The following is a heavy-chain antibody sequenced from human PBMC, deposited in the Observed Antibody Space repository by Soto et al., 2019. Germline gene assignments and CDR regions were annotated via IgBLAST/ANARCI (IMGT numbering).Heavy chain of an antibody. D-gene: IGHD2-21*02. CDR2: INAGNGNT. CDR3: ARERVYCGGDCLYIDY. Sequence: QVQLVQSGAEVKKPGASVKVSCKASGYTFTSYAMHWVRQAPGQRLEWMGWINAGNGNTKYSQKFQGRVTITRDTSASTAYMELSSLRSENTAVYYCARERVYCGGDCLYIDYSGQGTLVTVSS. CDR1: GYTFTSYA. V-gene: IGHV1-3*01. J-gene: IGHJ4*02.